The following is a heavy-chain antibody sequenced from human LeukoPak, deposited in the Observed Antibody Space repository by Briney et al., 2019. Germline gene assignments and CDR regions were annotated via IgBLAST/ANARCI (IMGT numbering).Heavy chain of an antibody. CDR3: ATELLKAPPRDY. Sequence: PGGSLRLSCAASGFTFNIYAMSWVRQAPGKGLEWVSSITSSGGGTFYADSVKDRFTISRDNSKNTLYLQMNSLRAEDTAVYYCATELLKAPPRDYWGQGTLVTVSS. CDR2: ITSSGGGT. CDR1: GFTFNIYA. D-gene: IGHD1-26*01. J-gene: IGHJ4*02. V-gene: IGHV3-23*01.